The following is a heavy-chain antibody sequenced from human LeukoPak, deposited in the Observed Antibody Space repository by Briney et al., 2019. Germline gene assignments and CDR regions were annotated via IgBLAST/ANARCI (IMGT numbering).Heavy chain of an antibody. CDR1: GFTFSTYW. Sequence: GGSLRLSCAASGFTFSTYWMHWVRQDPGKGLVWVSRISSDASITSYADPVKGRFTISRDNAKNTLYLQMNSLRAKDTALYYCATSARTYLGSSLDYWGQGTLVTVSS. V-gene: IGHV3-74*01. J-gene: IGHJ4*02. D-gene: IGHD2-15*01. CDR3: ATSARTYLGSSLDY. CDR2: ISSDASIT.